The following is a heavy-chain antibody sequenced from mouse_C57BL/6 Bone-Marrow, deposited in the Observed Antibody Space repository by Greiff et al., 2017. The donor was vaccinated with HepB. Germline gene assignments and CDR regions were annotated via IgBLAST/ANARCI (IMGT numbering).Heavy chain of an antibody. J-gene: IGHJ3*01. CDR3: ASPYYYGSSLAWFAY. CDR1: GIDFSRYW. CDR2: INPDSSTI. D-gene: IGHD1-1*01. Sequence: EVQRVESGGGLVQPGGSLKLSCAASGIDFSRYWMSWVRRAPGKGLEWIGEINPDSSTINYAPSLKDKFIISRDNAKNTLYLQMSKVRSEDTALYYCASPYYYGSSLAWFAYWGQGTLVTVSA. V-gene: IGHV4-1*01.